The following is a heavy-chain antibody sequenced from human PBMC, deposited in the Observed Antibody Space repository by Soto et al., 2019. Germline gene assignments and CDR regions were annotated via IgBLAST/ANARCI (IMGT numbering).Heavy chain of an antibody. CDR1: GFTFNNYA. D-gene: IGHD2-15*01. Sequence: EVQLLESGGGLIQPGGSLRLSCAASGFTFNNYAMSWVRQAPGKGLEWVSVISGSGDGTYYADSVKGRFTISRDNSKNTLYLLMNSLKLEDTAVYYCAKDPGYCSFGRCSRVDYWGQGTLVTVSS. J-gene: IGHJ4*02. CDR3: AKDPGYCSFGRCSRVDY. CDR2: ISGSGDGT. V-gene: IGHV3-23*01.